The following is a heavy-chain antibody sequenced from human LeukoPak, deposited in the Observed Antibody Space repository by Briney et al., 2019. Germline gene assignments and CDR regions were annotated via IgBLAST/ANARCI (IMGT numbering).Heavy chain of an antibody. CDR1: GYTFTGYY. CDR3: ARAPPSNDSSGYYPRTYFDY. Sequence: ASVKVSCKASGYTFTGYYMHWVRQAPGQGLEWMGIINPSGGSTSYAQKFQGRVTMTRDMSTSTVYMELSSLRSEDTAVYYCARAPPSNDSSGYYPRTYFDYWGQGTLVTVSS. V-gene: IGHV1-46*01. J-gene: IGHJ4*02. CDR2: INPSGGST. D-gene: IGHD3-22*01.